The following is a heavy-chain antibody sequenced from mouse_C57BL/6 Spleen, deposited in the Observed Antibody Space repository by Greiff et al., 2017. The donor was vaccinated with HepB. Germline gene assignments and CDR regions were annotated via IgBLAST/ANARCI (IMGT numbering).Heavy chain of an antibody. V-gene: IGHV1-54*01. CDR2: INPGSGGT. Sequence: VQLVESGAELVRPGTSVKVSCKASGYAFTNYLIEWVKQRPGQGLEWIGLINPGSGGTNYNEQFKGKATLTADKSSINAYMQLSSLTSEDSAVYFCARSPYYSNYVDFDVWGTGTTVTVAS. D-gene: IGHD2-5*01. CDR1: GYAFTNYL. J-gene: IGHJ1*03. CDR3: ARSPYYSNYVDFDV.